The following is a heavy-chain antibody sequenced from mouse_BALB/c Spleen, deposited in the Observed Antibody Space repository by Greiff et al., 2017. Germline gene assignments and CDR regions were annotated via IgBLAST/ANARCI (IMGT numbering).Heavy chain of an antibody. J-gene: IGHJ3*01. CDR3: ARFSREFAY. V-gene: IGHV1-9*01. CDR1: GYTFSSYW. Sequence: VQLQQSGAELMKPGASVKISCKATGYTFSSYWIEWVKQRPGHGLEWIGEILPGSGSTNYNEKFKGKATFTADTSSNTAYMQLSSLTSEDSAVYYCARFSREFAYWGQGTLVTVSA. CDR2: ILPGSGST.